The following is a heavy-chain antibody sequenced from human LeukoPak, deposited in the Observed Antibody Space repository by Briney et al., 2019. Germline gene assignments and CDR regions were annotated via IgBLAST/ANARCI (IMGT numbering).Heavy chain of an antibody. D-gene: IGHD3-22*01. V-gene: IGHV3-30*04. J-gene: IGHJ4*02. CDR3: ARMYYYDSSGHTPFDY. CDR2: ISYDGSNK. CDR1: GFTFSSYA. Sequence: PGRSLRLSCAASGFTFSSYAMHWVRQAPGRGLEWVAVISYDGSNKYYADSVKGRFTISRDNSKNTLYLQMNSLRAEDTAVYYCARMYYYDSSGHTPFDYWGQGTLVTVSS.